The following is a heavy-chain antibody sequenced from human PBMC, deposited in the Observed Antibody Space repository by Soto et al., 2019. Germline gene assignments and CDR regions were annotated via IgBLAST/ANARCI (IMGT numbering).Heavy chain of an antibody. V-gene: IGHV1-69*13. J-gene: IGHJ6*02. CDR1: GGTFSSYA. CDR3: ARDRNYYGSGSYLDV. Sequence: SVKVSCKASGGTFSSYAISWVRQAPGQGLEWMGGIIPIIGTANYAQKFQGRVTITADESTSTAYMELSSLRSEDTAVYYCARDRNYYGSGSYLDVWGQGTTVTVSS. D-gene: IGHD3-10*01. CDR2: IIPIIGTA.